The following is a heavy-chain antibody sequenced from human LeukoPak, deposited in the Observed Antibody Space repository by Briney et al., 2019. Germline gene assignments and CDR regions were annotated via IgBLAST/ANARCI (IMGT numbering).Heavy chain of an antibody. D-gene: IGHD6-13*01. J-gene: IGHJ4*02. CDR3: ARVSGQQLYFY. Sequence: SETLSLTCTVSGGSISSGDYYWRWIRQPPGKGLEWIGYIYYSGSTYYNPPLKSRVTISVDTSKNQFSLKLSSVTAADTAVYYCARVSGQQLYFYWGQGTLVTVSS. V-gene: IGHV4-30-4*08. CDR1: GGSISSGDYY. CDR2: IYYSGST.